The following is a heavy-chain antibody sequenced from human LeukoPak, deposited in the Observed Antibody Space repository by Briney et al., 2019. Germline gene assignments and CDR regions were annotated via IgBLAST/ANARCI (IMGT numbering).Heavy chain of an antibody. D-gene: IGHD3-10*01. V-gene: IGHV3-23*01. J-gene: IGHJ5*02. CDR1: GFTFRNYG. CDR3: AKDLLRDLWFGES. Sequence: GGSLRLSCATSGFTFRNYGLSWVRQAPGKGLEWVSAISGSGGTSYYADSVKGRFTISRDNSKNTLYLEMNSLRAEDTAFYYCAKDLLRDLWFGESWGQGTLVTVSS. CDR2: ISGSGGTS.